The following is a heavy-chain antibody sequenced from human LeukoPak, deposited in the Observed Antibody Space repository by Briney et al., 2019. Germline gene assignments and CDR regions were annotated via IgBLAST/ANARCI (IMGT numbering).Heavy chain of an antibody. CDR2: INHSGST. CDR3: ARCLTGDDYVWGRYRSLDD. D-gene: IGHD3-16*02. J-gene: IGHJ4*02. Sequence: SETLSLTCAVYGGSFSGYYWSWIRQPPGKGLEWIGEINHSGSTNYNPSLKSRVTISVDTSKNQFSLKLSPVTAADTAVYYCARCLTGDDYVWGRYRSLDDWGQGALVTVSS. V-gene: IGHV4-34*01. CDR1: GGSFSGYY.